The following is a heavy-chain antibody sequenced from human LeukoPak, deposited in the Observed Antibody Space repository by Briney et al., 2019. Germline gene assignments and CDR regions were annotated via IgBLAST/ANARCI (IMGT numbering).Heavy chain of an antibody. J-gene: IGHJ5*02. CDR2: SYPSGSS. CDR1: GGSISSGSYY. CDR3: ARDLRPPPRETIVVVPAAWFDP. Sequence: SETLSLTCTVSGGSISSGSYYWSWIRQPAGKGLEWIGRSYPSGSSHYNPSLQSRVTISVDTSKNHFSLQLTSVTAADTAVYYCARDLRPPPRETIVVVPAAWFDPWGQGTLVTVSS. D-gene: IGHD2-2*01. V-gene: IGHV4-61*02.